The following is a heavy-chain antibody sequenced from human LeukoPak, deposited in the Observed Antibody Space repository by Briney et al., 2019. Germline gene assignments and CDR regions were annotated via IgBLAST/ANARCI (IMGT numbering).Heavy chain of an antibody. J-gene: IGHJ6*02. CDR1: GFTLGAFA. CDR3: ATWAFYHSLDV. Sequence: GGSLRLSCAASGFTLGAFAMHWVRQAPGKGLEWVSPIDKDGRSTYYADSVKGRFTISRDNSKNSLYLQMNSLRTEDTALYYCATWAFYHSLDVWGQGTTVTVSS. V-gene: IGHV3-43*02. D-gene: IGHD1-26*01. CDR2: IDKDGRST.